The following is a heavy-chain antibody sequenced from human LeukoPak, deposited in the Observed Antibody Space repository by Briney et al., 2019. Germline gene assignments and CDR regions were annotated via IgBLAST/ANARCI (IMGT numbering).Heavy chain of an antibody. Sequence: GGSLRLSCATSGFSVSANYMTWVRQVPGKGLEWVSLIYSGGSTSYADSVKGRFTISRDNSKNILYLQMNSLRAEDTAVYYCARGGRDGYNYFDYWGQGTLVTVSS. V-gene: IGHV3-53*01. J-gene: IGHJ4*02. D-gene: IGHD5-24*01. CDR3: ARGGRDGYNYFDY. CDR1: GFSVSANY. CDR2: IYSGGST.